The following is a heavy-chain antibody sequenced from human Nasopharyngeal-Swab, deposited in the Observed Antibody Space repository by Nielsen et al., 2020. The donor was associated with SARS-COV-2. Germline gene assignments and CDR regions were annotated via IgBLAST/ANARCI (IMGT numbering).Heavy chain of an antibody. V-gene: IGHV5-51*01. CDR2: IYPSDSDT. D-gene: IGHD5-24*01. Sequence: GESLKISCKGSGSSFNNYWIAWVRQMPGKALEWLGTIYPSDSDTRYNPSFRGQVTISADMSITTAYLQWSSLKASDTAIYYCARLRDGYTNTGFDYSGPGTVVIVSS. J-gene: IGHJ4*02. CDR1: GSSFNNYW. CDR3: ARLRDGYTNTGFDY.